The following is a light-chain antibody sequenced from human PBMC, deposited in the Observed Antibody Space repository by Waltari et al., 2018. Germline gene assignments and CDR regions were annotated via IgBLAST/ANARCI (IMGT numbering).Light chain of an antibody. V-gene: IGKV1-9*01. CDR1: QGISNY. J-gene: IGKJ1*01. Sequence: IQLTQSPSSLSASVGDRVTITCRASQGISNYLAWYKQKPGKAPKLLIYAASTLQSEVPSRYGGGGSGTDYNLTISSLQPEDYATYYCQQLNSYQWTFGQGTKVEIK. CDR3: QQLNSYQWT. CDR2: AAS.